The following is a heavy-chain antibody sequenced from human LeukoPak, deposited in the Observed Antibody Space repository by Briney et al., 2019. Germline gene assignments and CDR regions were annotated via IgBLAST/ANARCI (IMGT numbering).Heavy chain of an antibody. CDR3: AKHYMGSYHNRGLDY. Sequence: SETLSLTCTVSGGFISNYYWSWIRQPAGKGLEWIGRIYTSGSTNYNPSLKSRVTISVDTSKNQFSLKLSSVTAADTAVYYCAKHYMGSYHNRGLDYWGQGILVTVSS. CDR1: GGFISNYY. V-gene: IGHV4-4*07. J-gene: IGHJ4*02. D-gene: IGHD3-10*01. CDR2: IYTSGST.